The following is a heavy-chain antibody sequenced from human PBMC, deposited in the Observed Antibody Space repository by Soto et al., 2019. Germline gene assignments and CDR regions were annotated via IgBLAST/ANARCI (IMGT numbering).Heavy chain of an antibody. V-gene: IGHV1-46*02. J-gene: IGHJ4*02. CDR3: ARGGHIAVVTASFDY. CDR2: IHPSGGGT. CDR1: GYTFNTYY. D-gene: IGHD2-21*02. Sequence: QVQLVQSGAEVKKPGASVKVSCKPSGYTFNTYYLHWVRQAPGQALEWMGVIHPSGGGTTYAQKCLGRVPVTRETSTSTVFMELSSLRSDDTAVYYCARGGHIAVVTASFDYWGQGTLVTVSS.